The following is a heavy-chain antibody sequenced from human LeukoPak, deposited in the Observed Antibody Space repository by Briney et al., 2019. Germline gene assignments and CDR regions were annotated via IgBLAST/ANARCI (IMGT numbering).Heavy chain of an antibody. V-gene: IGHV3-7*01. CDR1: GFTFSSYW. CDR3: AYSGYSSSWHFDY. CDR2: IKQDGSEK. D-gene: IGHD6-13*01. Sequence: GGSLRLSCAASGFTFSSYWMSWVRQAPGKGLEWVANIKQDGSEKYYVDSVKGRFTISRDNAKNSLYLQMNSLRAEDTAVYYCAYSGYSSSWHFDYWGQGTLVTVSP. J-gene: IGHJ4*02.